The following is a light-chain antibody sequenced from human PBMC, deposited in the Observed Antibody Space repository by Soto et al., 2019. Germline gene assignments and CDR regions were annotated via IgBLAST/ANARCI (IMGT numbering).Light chain of an antibody. CDR2: GAS. CDR1: QSVSSSY. J-gene: IGKJ2*01. Sequence: EMVLTQSPGTLSFSTGERATLSCRASQSVSSSYLAWYQQKPGQAPRLLIYGASSRATGIPDRFSGSGSGTDFTLTISRLEPEDFAVYYCQQYGSSPMYTFGQGTKLEI. V-gene: IGKV3-20*01. CDR3: QQYGSSPMYT.